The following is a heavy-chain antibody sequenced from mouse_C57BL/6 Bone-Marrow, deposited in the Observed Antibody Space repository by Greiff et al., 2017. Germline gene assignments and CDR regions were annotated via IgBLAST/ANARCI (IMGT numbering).Heavy chain of an antibody. Sequence: VQLQQSGAELVRPGASVKLSCTASGFNIKDDYMHWVKQRPEQGLEWIGWIDPENGDTEYASKFQGKATITADTSSNTAYLQLSRLTSEDTAVYYWTTGYSNDFYYAMDYWGQGTSVTVSS. D-gene: IGHD2-12*01. V-gene: IGHV14-4*01. CDR3: TTGYSNDFYYAMDY. J-gene: IGHJ4*01. CDR2: IDPENGDT. CDR1: GFNIKDDY.